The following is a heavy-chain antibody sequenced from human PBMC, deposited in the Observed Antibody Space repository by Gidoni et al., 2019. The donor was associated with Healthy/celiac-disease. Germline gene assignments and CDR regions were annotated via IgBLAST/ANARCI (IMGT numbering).Heavy chain of an antibody. V-gene: IGHV1-69*01. D-gene: IGHD3-16*01. CDR1: GGTFSSYA. J-gene: IGHJ4*02. CDR2: IIPIFGTA. CDR3: ASSGEDGYNPFGEFDY. Sequence: QVQLVQSGAEVKKPGSSVKVSCKASGGTFSSYAISWVRQAPGQGLEWMGGIIPIFGTANYAQKFQGRVTITADESTSTAYMELSSLRSEDTAVYYCASSGEDGYNPFGEFDYWGQGTLVTVSS.